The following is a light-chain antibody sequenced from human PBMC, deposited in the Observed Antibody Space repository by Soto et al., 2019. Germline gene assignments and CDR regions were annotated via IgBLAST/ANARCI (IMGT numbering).Light chain of an antibody. CDR1: SSNIGSNY. Sequence: QSVLTQPPSAPGTPGQRVTISCSGSSSNIGSNYGYWYQQLPGTAPKLLIYRNNQRPSGVPDRFSGSKSGTSASLAISGLRSEDEADYFCAAWDDSLSAVVFGGGTKLTVL. CDR3: AAWDDSLSAVV. CDR2: RNN. J-gene: IGLJ2*01. V-gene: IGLV1-47*01.